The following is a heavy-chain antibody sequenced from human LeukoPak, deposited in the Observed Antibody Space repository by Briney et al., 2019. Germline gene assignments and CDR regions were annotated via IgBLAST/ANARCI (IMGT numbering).Heavy chain of an antibody. CDR3: AKERTVTTRGSSFDF. Sequence: GGSLRLSCAASGFIVSSSYMSWVRQTPGKGLDWVSTISGSRDTTYYADSVKGRFTISRDNSRNTLYLQMNSLRVEDTAVYYCAKERTVTTRGSSFDFWGQGTLITVSS. CDR1: GFIVSSSY. D-gene: IGHD4-17*01. CDR2: ISGSRDTT. J-gene: IGHJ3*01. V-gene: IGHV3-23*01.